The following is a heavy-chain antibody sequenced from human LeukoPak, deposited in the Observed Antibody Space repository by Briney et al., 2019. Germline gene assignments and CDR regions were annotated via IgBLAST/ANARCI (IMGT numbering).Heavy chain of an antibody. CDR3: ARHLRKRRSFDI. J-gene: IGHJ3*02. Sequence: SETLSLTCTVSGGSISSYYWSWIRQPPGKGLEWIGYIYYSGSTNYNPSLKSRGTISVDTSKNKFSLKLSSVTAADTAVYYCARHLRKRRSFDIWGQGTMVTVSS. V-gene: IGHV4-59*08. CDR2: IYYSGST. CDR1: GGSISSYY. D-gene: IGHD3-9*01.